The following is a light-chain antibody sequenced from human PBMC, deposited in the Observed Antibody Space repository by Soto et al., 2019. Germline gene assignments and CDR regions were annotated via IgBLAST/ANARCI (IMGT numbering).Light chain of an antibody. Sequence: VVLTQSPGTLSLSLGERATLSCRATQKISANYIAWYQIKTGQPPRLLVHGSVSRAAGIPDRFSGTGSGADFTLTIARVEPEDFAVYFCHQYGDSPYSFGQGTKV. CDR2: GSV. J-gene: IGKJ2*01. CDR3: HQYGDSPYS. V-gene: IGKV3-20*01. CDR1: QKISANY.